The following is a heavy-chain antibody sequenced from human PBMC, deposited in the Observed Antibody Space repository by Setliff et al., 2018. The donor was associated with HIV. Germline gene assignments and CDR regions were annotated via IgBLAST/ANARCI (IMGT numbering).Heavy chain of an antibody. CDR2: IWYDGTNK. CDR1: GFTFSSYG. Sequence: PGGSLRLSCAASGFTFSSYGMHWVRQAPGKGLEWVAVIWYDGTNKYYADSVKGRFTISRDNAKNSLYLQMNSLRAEDTAVYYCAKKIRGIAVAGTGDYYYEGAFDVWGQGTLVTVSS. D-gene: IGHD6-19*01. CDR3: AKKIRGIAVAGTGDYYYEGAFDV. J-gene: IGHJ3*01. V-gene: IGHV3-33*03.